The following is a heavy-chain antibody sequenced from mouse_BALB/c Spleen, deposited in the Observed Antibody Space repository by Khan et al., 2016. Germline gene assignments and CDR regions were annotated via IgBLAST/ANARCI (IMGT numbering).Heavy chain of an antibody. D-gene: IGHD1-2*01. CDR1: GYSITSDYA. Sequence: VQLKQSGPGLVKPSQSLSLTCTVTGYSITSDYAWNWIQQFPGNKLEWMGYISYSGSTSYNPSLKSRISITRDTSKNQFFLQLNSVTTEDTATYYCARTLLRLYYFDYWGQGTTLTVSS. V-gene: IGHV3-2*02. CDR2: ISYSGST. J-gene: IGHJ2*01. CDR3: ARTLLRLYYFDY.